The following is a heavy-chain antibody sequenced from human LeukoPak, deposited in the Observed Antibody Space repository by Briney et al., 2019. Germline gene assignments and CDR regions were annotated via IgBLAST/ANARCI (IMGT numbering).Heavy chain of an antibody. V-gene: IGHV3-66*01. D-gene: IGHD3-10*01. CDR1: GFTVSNNY. Sequence: PGGSLRLSCAASGFTVSNNYMNWVRQAPGKGLECVSIIYSGGTTYYADSVRGRFTISRDNSKNTLYLQMDRLRVEDAAVYYCARKSDSLMLRGGDCWGQGTLVTVSS. J-gene: IGHJ4*02. CDR2: IYSGGTT. CDR3: ARKSDSLMLRGGDC.